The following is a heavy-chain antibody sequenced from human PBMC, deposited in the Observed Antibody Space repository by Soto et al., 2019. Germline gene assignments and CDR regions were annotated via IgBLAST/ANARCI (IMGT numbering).Heavy chain of an antibody. CDR3: ARPKVRGYCGSTSCQTDGMDV. CDR2: IHQSGST. Sequence: KTSETLSLTCAVYGGSLSGEYWTWIREPPGEGLEVIGEIHQSGSTNYNPSLKSRVTMSVGTSKNQFSLKLSSVTAADTAVYYCARPKVRGYCGSTSCQTDGMDVWGQGTTVTVSS. CDR1: GGSLSGEY. J-gene: IGHJ6*02. V-gene: IGHV4-34*01. D-gene: IGHD2-2*01.